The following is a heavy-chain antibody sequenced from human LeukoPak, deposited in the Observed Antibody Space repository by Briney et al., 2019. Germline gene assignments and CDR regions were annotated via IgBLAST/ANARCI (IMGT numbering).Heavy chain of an antibody. CDR1: GYTFTGYY. J-gene: IGHJ5*02. V-gene: IGHV1-2*02. Sequence: ASVKVSCKASGYTFTGYYMHWVRQAPGQGLEWMGWINPNSGGTNYAQKFQGRVTMTTDTSTSTAYMELRSLRSDDTAVYYCAXXEFTIAVAGTGFDPWGQGTLVTVSS. D-gene: IGHD6-19*01. CDR3: AXXEFTIAVAGTGFDP. CDR2: INPNSGGT.